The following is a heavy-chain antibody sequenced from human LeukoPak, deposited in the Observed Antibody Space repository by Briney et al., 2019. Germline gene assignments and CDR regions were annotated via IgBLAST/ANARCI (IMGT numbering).Heavy chain of an antibody. V-gene: IGHV3-23*01. CDR2: ISGSGGST. CDR3: AKRQVYDFWSGYFPSDY. J-gene: IGHJ4*02. D-gene: IGHD3-3*01. Sequence: GGSLRLSCAASGFTFSSYAMRWVRQAPGKGLEWVSAISGSGGSTYYADSVKGRFTISRDNSKNTLYLQMNSLRAEDTAVYYCAKRQVYDFWSGYFPSDYWGQGTLVTVSS. CDR1: GFTFSSYA.